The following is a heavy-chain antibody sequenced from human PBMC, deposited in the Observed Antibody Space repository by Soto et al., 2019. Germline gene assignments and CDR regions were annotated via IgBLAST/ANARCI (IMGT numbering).Heavy chain of an antibody. CDR1: GFTFSSYA. V-gene: IGHV3-30-3*01. J-gene: IGHJ4*02. Sequence: QVQLVESGGGVVQPGRSLRLSCAASGFTFSSYAMHWVRQAPGKGLEWVAVISYDGSNKYYADSVKGRFTISRDNSKNTLYLQMNSLRAEDTAVYYCARDPAVYYFDYWGQGTLVTVSS. CDR3: ARDPAVYYFDY. CDR2: ISYDGSNK. D-gene: IGHD1-20*01.